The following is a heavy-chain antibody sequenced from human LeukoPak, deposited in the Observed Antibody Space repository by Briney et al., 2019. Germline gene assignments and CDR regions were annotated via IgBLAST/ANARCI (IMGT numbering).Heavy chain of an antibody. CDR1: GYTFTSYY. CDR3: ARDSPGIAALYY. J-gene: IGHJ4*02. CDR2: INPSGGST. Sequence: ASVRDSCKASGYTFTSYYMHWVRQAPGQGLEWMGIINPSGGSTSYAQKFQGRVTMTRDTSTSTVYMELSSLRSEDTAVYYCARDSPGIAALYYWGQGTLVTVSS. V-gene: IGHV1-46*01. D-gene: IGHD6-13*01.